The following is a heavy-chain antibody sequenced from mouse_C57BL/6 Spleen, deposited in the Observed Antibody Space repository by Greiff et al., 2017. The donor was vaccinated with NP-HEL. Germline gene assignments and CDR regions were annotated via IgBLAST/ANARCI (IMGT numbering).Heavy chain of an antibody. CDR3: AREGTAQALYFDY. Sequence: QVQLQQSGAELGRPGASVKLSCKASGYTFTSYGISWVKQRTGQGLEWIGEIYPRSGNTYYNEKFKGKATLTADKSSSTAYMELRSLTSEDSAVYFCAREGTAQALYFDYWGQGTTLTVSS. J-gene: IGHJ2*01. CDR1: GYTFTSYG. D-gene: IGHD3-2*02. CDR2: IYPRSGNT. V-gene: IGHV1-81*01.